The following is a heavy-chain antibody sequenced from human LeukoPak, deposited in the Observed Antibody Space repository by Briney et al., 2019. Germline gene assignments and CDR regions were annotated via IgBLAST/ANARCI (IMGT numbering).Heavy chain of an antibody. J-gene: IGHJ4*02. V-gene: IGHV1-8*01. CDR3: ARGFHHYGSGNLDY. CDR2: VNPDTGNT. Sequence: ASVKVSCKASGYTFVSYDINWVRQSAGQGGGWMGWVNPDTGNTGYAQNFQGRVTITRNTSTSTAYMELSSLRSEDTAVYYCARGFHHYGSGNLDYWGQGTLVTVSS. D-gene: IGHD3-10*01. CDR1: GYTFVSYD.